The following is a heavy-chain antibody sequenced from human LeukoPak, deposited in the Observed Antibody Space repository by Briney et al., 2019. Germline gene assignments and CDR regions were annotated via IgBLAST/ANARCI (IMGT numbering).Heavy chain of an antibody. D-gene: IGHD6-19*01. J-gene: IGHJ4*02. Sequence: GASVKVSCKASGYTFTSYYMHWVRQAPGQGLEWMGIINPSGGSTSYAQKFQGRVTMIRDTSTSTVYMELSSLRSEDTAVYYCAREDSGWQTDYWGQGTLVTVSS. CDR3: AREDSGWQTDY. V-gene: IGHV1-46*03. CDR2: INPSGGST. CDR1: GYTFTSYY.